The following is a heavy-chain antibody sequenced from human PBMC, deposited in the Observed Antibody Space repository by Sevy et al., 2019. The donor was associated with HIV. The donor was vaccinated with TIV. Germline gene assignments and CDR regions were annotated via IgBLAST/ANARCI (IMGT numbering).Heavy chain of an antibody. CDR1: GFTFSGSA. J-gene: IGHJ5*02. V-gene: IGHV3-73*01. CDR2: IRSKANSYAT. CDR3: TRHLDYYGSGSYQKNWFDP. D-gene: IGHD3-10*01. Sequence: GRSLRLSCAASGFTFSGSAMHWVRQASGKGLEWVGRIRSKANSYATAYAASVKGRFTISRDDSKNTAYLQMNSLKTEDTAVYYCTRHLDYYGSGSYQKNWFDPWGQGTLVTVSS.